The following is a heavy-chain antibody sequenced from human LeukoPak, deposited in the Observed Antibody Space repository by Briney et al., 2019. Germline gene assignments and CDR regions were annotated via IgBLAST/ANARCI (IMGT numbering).Heavy chain of an antibody. CDR1: GGSMSNFY. CDR2: IYSSGTT. Sequence: PSETLSLTCTVSGGSMSNFYWSWTRQSAGKGLEWIGRIYSSGTTNYNPSLKSRVTMSVDTSKNQFSLKLNSVTAADTAVCYCARGIPYGAFDMWGQGTMVTVSS. V-gene: IGHV4-4*07. D-gene: IGHD4-17*01. J-gene: IGHJ3*02. CDR3: ARGIPYGAFDM.